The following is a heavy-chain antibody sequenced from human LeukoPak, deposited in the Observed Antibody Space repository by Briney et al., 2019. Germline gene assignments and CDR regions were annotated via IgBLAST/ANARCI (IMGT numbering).Heavy chain of an antibody. Sequence: QSGGSLRLSCAASGFTFSNYAMSWVRQAPGKGLEWVSAVSGSGGSTYYADSVKGRFTISRDNSKNTLYLQMNSLRAEDAAVYYCARDIVVVVAAHFDYWGQGTLVTVSS. J-gene: IGHJ4*02. CDR1: GFTFSNYA. CDR2: VSGSGGST. D-gene: IGHD2-15*01. V-gene: IGHV3-23*01. CDR3: ARDIVVVVAAHFDY.